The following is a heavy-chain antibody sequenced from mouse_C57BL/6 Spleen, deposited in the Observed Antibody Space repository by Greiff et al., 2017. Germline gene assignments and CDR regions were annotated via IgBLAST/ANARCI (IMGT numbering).Heavy chain of an antibody. CDR1: GFTFSSYT. J-gene: IGHJ4*01. CDR2: ISGGGGNT. V-gene: IGHV5-9*01. Sequence: EVKLVESGGGLVKPGGSLKLSCAASGFTFSSYTMSWVRQTPEKRLAWVATISGGGGNTYYPDSVKGRFTISRDNAKNTLYLQMSSLRSEDTALYYCARQGTTVVLYYYAMDYWGQGTSVTVSS. D-gene: IGHD1-1*01. CDR3: ARQGTTVVLYYYAMDY.